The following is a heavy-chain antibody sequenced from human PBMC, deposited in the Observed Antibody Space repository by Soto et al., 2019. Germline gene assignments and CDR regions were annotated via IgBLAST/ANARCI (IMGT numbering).Heavy chain of an antibody. CDR2: ISSDGNNK. CDR3: ARAFSTSTFFIDS. D-gene: IGHD2-2*01. CDR1: GFTFSSSA. J-gene: IGHJ5*01. Sequence: QVHLVESGGGAVHPGRSLTVSCAASGFTFSSSAMHWVRQAPGKGLEWVAVISSDGNNKFYADFVEGRFSISRDKSKNKLYLEVNSLTTEDTAVYYCARAFSTSTFFIDSWGRGTPVTVSS. V-gene: IGHV3-30-3*01.